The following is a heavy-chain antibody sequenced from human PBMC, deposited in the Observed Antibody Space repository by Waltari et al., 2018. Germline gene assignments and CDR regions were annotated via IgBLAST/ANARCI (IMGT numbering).Heavy chain of an antibody. D-gene: IGHD3-10*01. J-gene: IGHJ4*02. CDR2: IYYSGST. CDR1: GGSVSSPAYY. V-gene: IGHV4-39*07. CDR3: ASHLWYRDLSRVAFDF. Sequence: QLQLQESGPALVRPSETLSLSCTVSGGSVSSPAYYWSWVRQSPGKGLEGIVTIYYSGSTSYNPSLKSRVTISIDTSKNQWSLEWTSVTAADTAIYYCASHLWYRDLSRVAFDFWGQGTLVAVSS.